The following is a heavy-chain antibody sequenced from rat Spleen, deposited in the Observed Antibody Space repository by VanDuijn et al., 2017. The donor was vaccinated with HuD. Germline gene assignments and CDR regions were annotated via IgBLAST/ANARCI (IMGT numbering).Heavy chain of an antibody. D-gene: IGHD4-3*01. V-gene: IGHV5-31*01. CDR3: ARQEIRGTGVMDA. Sequence: EVQLVESGGGLVQPGRSLKLSCVASGFTFNNYWMTWVRQAPGMGLEWIASISPSGGRTYYRDSVMGRFTISRDNAQNTLYLQMDSLRSEDTATYYCARQEIRGTGVMDAWGQGASVTVSS. CDR1: GFTFNNYW. J-gene: IGHJ4*01. CDR2: ISPSGGRT.